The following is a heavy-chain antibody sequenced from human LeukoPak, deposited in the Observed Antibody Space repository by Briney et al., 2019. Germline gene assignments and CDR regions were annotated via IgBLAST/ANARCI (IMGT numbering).Heavy chain of an antibody. J-gene: IGHJ4*02. D-gene: IGHD4-23*01. CDR1: GGSISSSSYC. V-gene: IGHV4-39*07. CDR2: IYYSGST. Sequence: SETLSLTCTVSGGSISSSSYCWGWIRQPPGKGLEWIGSIYYSGSTYYNPSLKSRVTISVDTSKNQFSLKLSSVTAADTAVYYCASSTMVVTPLSDHIDYWGQGTLVTVSS. CDR3: ASSTMVVTPLSDHIDY.